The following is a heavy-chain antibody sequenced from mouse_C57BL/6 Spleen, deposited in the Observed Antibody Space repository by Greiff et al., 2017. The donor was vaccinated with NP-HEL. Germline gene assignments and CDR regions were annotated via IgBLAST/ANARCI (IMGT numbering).Heavy chain of an antibody. CDR1: GYTFTSYW. CDR3: ARQANGGNYSFAY. J-gene: IGHJ3*01. CDR2: IHPNSGST. V-gene: IGHV1-64*01. Sequence: VQLQQPGAELVKPGASVKLSCKASGYTFTSYWMHWVKQRPGQGLEWIGMIHPNSGSTNYNEKFKRKATLTVDKSSSTAYMQLSSLTSEDSAVYYCARQANGGNYSFAYWGQGTLVTVSA. D-gene: IGHD2-1*01.